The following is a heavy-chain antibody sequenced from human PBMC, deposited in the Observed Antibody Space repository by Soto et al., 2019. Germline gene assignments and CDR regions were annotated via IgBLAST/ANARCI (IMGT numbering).Heavy chain of an antibody. CDR2: IIPIFGTA. CDR1: GGTFSSYA. D-gene: IGHD6-6*01. V-gene: IGHV1-69*13. CDR3: ARDPGAARPWYYYYYGMDV. J-gene: IGHJ6*02. Sequence: ASVKVSCKASGGTFSSYAISWVRQAPGQGLEWMGGIIPIFGTANYAQKFQGRVTITADESTSTAYMELSSLRSEDTAVYYCARDPGAARPWYYYYYGMDVWGQGTTVTVSS.